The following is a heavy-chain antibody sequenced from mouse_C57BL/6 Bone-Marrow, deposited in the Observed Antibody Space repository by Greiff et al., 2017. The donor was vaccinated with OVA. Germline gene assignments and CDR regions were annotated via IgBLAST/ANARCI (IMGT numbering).Heavy chain of an antibody. CDR2: IYPGSGNT. Sequence: QVQLKESGAELVRPGASVKLSCKASGYTFTDYYINWVKQRPGQGLEWIARIYPGSGNTYYNEKFKGKATLTAEKSSSTAYMQLSSLTSEDSAVYFCAYYGSSCWYFDVWGTGTTVTVSS. D-gene: IGHD1-1*01. CDR1: GYTFTDYY. CDR3: AYYGSSCWYFDV. V-gene: IGHV1-76*01. J-gene: IGHJ1*03.